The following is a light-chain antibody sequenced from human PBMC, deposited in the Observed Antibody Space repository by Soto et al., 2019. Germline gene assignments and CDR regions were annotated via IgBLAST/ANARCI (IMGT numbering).Light chain of an antibody. J-gene: IGKJ1*01. Sequence: DIQMTQSPSTLSASVGDRVTITCRASQGISSWLAWYQQKPGKAPKLLIYDASSLESGVPSRFSGSGSGTEFTLTISGLQPDDFATYYCQQYNSYSQTFGQGTKVDIK. V-gene: IGKV1-5*01. CDR3: QQYNSYSQT. CDR1: QGISSW. CDR2: DAS.